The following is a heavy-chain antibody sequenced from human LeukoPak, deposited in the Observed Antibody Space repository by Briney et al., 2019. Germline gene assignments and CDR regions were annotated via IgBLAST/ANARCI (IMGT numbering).Heavy chain of an antibody. Sequence: PGGSLRLSCAASGFTFSSYAMHWVRQAPGKGLEWVAVISYDGSNKYYADSVNGRFTISRDNSKNTLYLQLNSLRAEDTAVYYCARQTGYSTWNGMDVWGQGTTVTVSS. CDR2: ISYDGSNK. J-gene: IGHJ6*02. CDR3: ARQTGYSTWNGMDV. CDR1: GFTFSSYA. V-gene: IGHV3-30-3*01. D-gene: IGHD6-13*01.